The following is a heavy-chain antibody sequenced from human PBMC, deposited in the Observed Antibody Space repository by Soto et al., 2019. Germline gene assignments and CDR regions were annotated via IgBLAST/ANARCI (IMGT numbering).Heavy chain of an antibody. CDR3: AREGVIVVVSAFDI. CDR2: IYYGGST. Sequence: SETLSLTCTVSGGSISSGDYYWSWIRQPPGKGLEWIGYIYYGGSTYYNPSLKSRVTISVDTSKNQFSLKLSSVTAADTAVYYCAREGVIVVVSAFDIWGQGTMVTVSS. CDR1: GGSISSGDYY. J-gene: IGHJ3*02. V-gene: IGHV4-30-4*01. D-gene: IGHD3-22*01.